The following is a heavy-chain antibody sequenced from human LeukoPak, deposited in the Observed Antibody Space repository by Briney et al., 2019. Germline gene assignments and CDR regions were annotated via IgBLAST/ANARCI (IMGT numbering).Heavy chain of an antibody. CDR1: GGTFSSYA. J-gene: IGHJ4*02. D-gene: IGHD3-22*01. CDR2: IIPIFGTA. V-gene: IGHV1-69*13. CDR3: YVNYDSSGRNSDY. Sequence: SVKVPCKASGGTFSSYAISWVRQAPGQGLEWMGGIIPIFGTANYAQKFQGRVTITADESTSTAYMELSSLRSEDTAVYYCYVNYDSSGRNSDYWGQGTLVTVSS.